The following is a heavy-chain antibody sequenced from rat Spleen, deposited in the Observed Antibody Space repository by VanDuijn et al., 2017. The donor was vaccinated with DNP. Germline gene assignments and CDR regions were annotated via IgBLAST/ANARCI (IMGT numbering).Heavy chain of an antibody. Sequence: EVQLVETGGGLVQSGRSLKLSCIASGFTFSSYWMFWVRQVPGKGLEWFASITSSGSDTYYRDSVKGRFTISRDNAKNTQYLQMDSLRSEDTATYYCARRDNNYLFDYWGQGVMVTVSS. J-gene: IGHJ2*01. V-gene: IGHV5-58*01. CDR3: ARRDNNYLFDY. CDR2: ITSSGSDT. D-gene: IGHD1-10*01. CDR1: GFTFSSYW.